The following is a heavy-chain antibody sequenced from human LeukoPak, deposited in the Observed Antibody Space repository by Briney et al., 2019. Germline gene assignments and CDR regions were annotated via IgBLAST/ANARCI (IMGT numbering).Heavy chain of an antibody. J-gene: IGHJ4*02. D-gene: IGHD6-19*01. CDR1: GFTFSSYA. CDR3: AKDHSPYSSGVADY. CDR2: ISGSGGST. V-gene: IGHV3-23*01. Sequence: PGGSLRLSCAASGFTFSSYAMSWVRQAPGKGLEWVSAISGSGGSTYYADSGKGRFTISRDNSKNTLYLQMNSLRAEDTAVYYCAKDHSPYSSGVADYWGQGTLVTVSS.